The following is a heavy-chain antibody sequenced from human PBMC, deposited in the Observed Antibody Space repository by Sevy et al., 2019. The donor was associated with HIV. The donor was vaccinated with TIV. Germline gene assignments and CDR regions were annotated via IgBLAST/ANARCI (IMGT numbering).Heavy chain of an antibody. D-gene: IGHD3-16*02. V-gene: IGHV3-7*01. CDR2: IKQDGSEK. Sequence: GGSLRLSCAASGFTFSSYWMSWVRQAPGKGLEWVANIKQDGSEKYYVDSVKGRFTISRDNAKNSLYLQMNSLRAEAXXXXXCARDLGYYDYVWGSYRYRGLGFDYWGQGTLVTVSS. CDR1: GFTFSSYW. CDR3: ARDLGYYDYVWGSYRYRGLGFDY. J-gene: IGHJ4*02.